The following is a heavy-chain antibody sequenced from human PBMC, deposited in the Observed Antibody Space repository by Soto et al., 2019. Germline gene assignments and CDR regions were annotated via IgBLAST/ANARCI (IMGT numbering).Heavy chain of an antibody. J-gene: IGHJ4*02. Sequence: SGPTLVNPTQTLTLTCTFSGFSITGNGEGVGWIRQPPGKALEWLALIFWADDKRYSPSLRNRLTITLDNSKDQVILTMTDMGPADTATYYCAHGYVQLLATFHYFDSWGQGTQVTVSS. CDR2: IFWADDK. CDR3: AHGYVQLLATFHYFDS. V-gene: IGHV2-5*02. CDR1: GFSITGNGEG. D-gene: IGHD2-2*01.